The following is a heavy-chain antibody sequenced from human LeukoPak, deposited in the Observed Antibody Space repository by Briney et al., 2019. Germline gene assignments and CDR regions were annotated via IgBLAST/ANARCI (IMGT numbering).Heavy chain of an antibody. D-gene: IGHD6-13*01. V-gene: IGHV5-51*02. CDR1: GYSFTTYW. CDR3: ARHILAAAGTEPFDY. J-gene: IGHJ4*02. Sequence: PGESLKIPCKGPGYSFTTYWSGWVRQLPGKGLEWMGIIYPGDSDTRYNPSFQGQVTISADKSISTAYLQWSSLEASDTAIYYCARHILAAAGTEPFDYWGQGTLVTVSS. CDR2: IYPGDSDT.